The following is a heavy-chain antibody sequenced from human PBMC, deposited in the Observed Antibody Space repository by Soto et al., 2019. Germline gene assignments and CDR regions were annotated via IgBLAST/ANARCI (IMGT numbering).Heavy chain of an antibody. CDR1: GYTFTSYA. J-gene: IGHJ4*02. V-gene: IGHV1-18*01. D-gene: IGHD6-13*01. CDR3: AXDAAAGLNDY. CDR2: ISAYNGNT. Sequence: QVQLVQSGAEVKKPGASVKVSCKASGYTFTSYAISWVRQAPGQGLEWMGWISAYNGNTNYAQKLQGRVTMTTDTXXXXXXXXXXXXXXXXXXXYYCAXDAAAGLNDYWGQGTLVTVSS.